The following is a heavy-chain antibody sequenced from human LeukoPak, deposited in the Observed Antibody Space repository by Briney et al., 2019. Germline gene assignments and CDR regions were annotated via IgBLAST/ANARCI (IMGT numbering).Heavy chain of an antibody. J-gene: IGHJ3*02. CDR3: ARLTNWAYAFDI. Sequence: ASVKVSCKASGYTFTSYDINWVRQATGQGLEWMGWMNPNSGNTGYARKFQGRVTITRNTSISTAYMELSSLRSEDTAVYYCARLTNWAYAFDIWGQGTMVTVSS. CDR1: GYTFTSYD. D-gene: IGHD7-27*01. CDR2: MNPNSGNT. V-gene: IGHV1-8*03.